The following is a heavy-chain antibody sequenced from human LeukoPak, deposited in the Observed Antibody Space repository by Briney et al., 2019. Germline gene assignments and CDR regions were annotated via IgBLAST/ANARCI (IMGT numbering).Heavy chain of an antibody. CDR3: AKDRSSFVHADAFDI. CDR1: GFTFSSYA. V-gene: IGHV3-23*01. D-gene: IGHD6-6*01. Sequence: GGSLRLSCAASGFTFSSYAMSWVRQAPGKGLEWVSAISGSGGSTYYADSVKGRFTISRDNSKNTLYLQMNSLRAGDTAVYYCAKDRSSFVHADAFDIWGQGTMVTVSS. J-gene: IGHJ3*02. CDR2: ISGSGGST.